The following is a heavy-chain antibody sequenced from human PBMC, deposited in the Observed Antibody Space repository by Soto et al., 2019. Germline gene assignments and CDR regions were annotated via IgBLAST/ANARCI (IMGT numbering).Heavy chain of an antibody. J-gene: IGHJ4*02. Sequence: GGSLRLSCAASGFTFSSYSMNWVRQAPGKGLEWVSSISSSSSYIYYADSVRGRFTISRDNAKNSLYLQMNSLRAEDTAVYYCAKDQGAYCTNGVCYESGFDYWGQGTLVTVSS. V-gene: IGHV3-21*01. D-gene: IGHD2-8*01. CDR3: AKDQGAYCTNGVCYESGFDY. CDR2: ISSSSSYI. CDR1: GFTFSSYS.